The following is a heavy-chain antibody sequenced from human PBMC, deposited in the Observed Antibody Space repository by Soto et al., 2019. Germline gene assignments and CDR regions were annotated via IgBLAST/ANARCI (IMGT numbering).Heavy chain of an antibody. J-gene: IGHJ5*02. D-gene: IGHD3-22*01. CDR3: ARGDFDSSANYYAGWFDP. CDR1: GYTFTAYY. V-gene: IGHV1-2*02. CDR2: INPNSGGT. Sequence: GASVKVSCKASGYTFTAYYMHWLRQAPGQGLEWMGWINPNSGGTKYAQKFQGRVTMTNDTSISTAYMVLSRLGSDDTAVYYCARGDFDSSANYYAGWFDPWGQGTLVTVSS.